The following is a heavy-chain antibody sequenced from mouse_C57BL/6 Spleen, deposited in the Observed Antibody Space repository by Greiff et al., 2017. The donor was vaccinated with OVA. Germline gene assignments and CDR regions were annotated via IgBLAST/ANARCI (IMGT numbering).Heavy chain of an antibody. V-gene: IGHV5-17*01. D-gene: IGHD2-3*01. CDR1: GFTFSDYG. CDR2: ISSGSSTI. J-gene: IGHJ3*01. Sequence: EVMLVESGGGLVKPGGSLKLSCAASGFTFSDYGMHWVRQAPEKGLEWVAYISSGSSTIYYADTVKGRFTISRDNAKNTLFLQMTRLRSEDTAMYYCERSGIYDGYPAWFAYWGQGTLVTVSA. CDR3: ERSGIYDGYPAWFAY.